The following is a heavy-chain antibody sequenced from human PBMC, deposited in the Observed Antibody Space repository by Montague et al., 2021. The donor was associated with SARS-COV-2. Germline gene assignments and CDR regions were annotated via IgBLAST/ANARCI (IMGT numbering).Heavy chain of an antibody. D-gene: IGHD6-19*01. V-gene: IGHV4-39*01. CDR3: ATQEDPSGWIPGPFDF. J-gene: IGHJ4*02. Sequence: SETLSLTCTVSGGSISSSSYYWAWIRQPPGKGLEWFGSNYYRGSTYYNPSLKSRVFISVDTSKNQLSLTLTSVTAADTAVYYCATQEDPSGWIPGPFDFWGQGTLLSVSS. CDR1: GGSISSSSYY. CDR2: NYYRGST.